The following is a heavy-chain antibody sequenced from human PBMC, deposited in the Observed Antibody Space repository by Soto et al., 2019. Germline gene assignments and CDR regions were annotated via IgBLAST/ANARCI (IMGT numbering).Heavy chain of an antibody. D-gene: IGHD3-9*01. Sequence: PSETLSLTCTVSGGSISSGGYYWSWIRQHPGKGLEWIGYIYYSGSTYYNPSLKSRVTISVDKSKNQFSLKLSSVTAADTAVYYCARGYDILTGYLDYWGQGTLVTVSS. CDR3: ARGYDILTGYLDY. CDR2: IYYSGST. V-gene: IGHV4-31*03. CDR1: GGSISSGGYY. J-gene: IGHJ4*02.